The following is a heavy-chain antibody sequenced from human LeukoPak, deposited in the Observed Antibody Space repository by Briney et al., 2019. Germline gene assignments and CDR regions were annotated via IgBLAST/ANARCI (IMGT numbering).Heavy chain of an antibody. CDR3: ARLPMVRGVIMSGGYDY. CDR1: GGTFSSYA. D-gene: IGHD3-10*01. J-gene: IGHJ4*02. V-gene: IGHV1-69*06. CDR2: IIPIFGTA. Sequence: SVKVSCKASGGTFSSYAISWVRQAPGQGLEWMGRIIPIFGTANYAQKFQGRVTITADKSTSTAYMELSSLRSEDTAVYYCARLPMVRGVIMSGGYDYWGQGTLVTVSS.